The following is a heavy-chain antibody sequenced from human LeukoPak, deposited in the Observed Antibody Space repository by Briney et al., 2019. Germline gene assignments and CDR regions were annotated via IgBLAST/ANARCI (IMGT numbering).Heavy chain of an antibody. CDR3: ARGQGYGDYIDY. CDR2: INHSGST. CDR1: GGSFSGYY. V-gene: IGHV4-34*01. J-gene: IGHJ4*02. Sequence: SETLSLTCAVYGGSFSGYYWSWIRQPPGKGLEWIGEINHSGSTNYNPSLKSRVTISVDTSKNQFSLKLSSVTAADTAVYYCARGQGYGDYIDYWGQGTLVTVSS. D-gene: IGHD4-17*01.